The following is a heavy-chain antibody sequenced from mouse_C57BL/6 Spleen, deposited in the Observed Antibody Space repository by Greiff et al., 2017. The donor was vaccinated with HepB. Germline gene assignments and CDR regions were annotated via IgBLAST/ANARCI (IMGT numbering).Heavy chain of an antibody. D-gene: IGHD1-1*02. J-gene: IGHJ4*01. CDR3: AGGAMDY. CDR2: VYPSDSET. CDR1: GYTFTSYW. Sequence: QVQLQQPGAELVRPGSSVKLSCKASGYTFTSYWMDWVKQRPGQGLEWIGYVYPSDSETHYNQKFKDKATLNVDKSSSTAYMQLSSLTSEDSAVYDCAGGAMDYWGQGTSVTVSS. V-gene: IGHV1-61*01.